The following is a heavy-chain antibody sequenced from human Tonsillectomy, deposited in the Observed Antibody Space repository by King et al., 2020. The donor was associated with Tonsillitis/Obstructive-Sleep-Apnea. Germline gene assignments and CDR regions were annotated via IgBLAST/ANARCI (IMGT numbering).Heavy chain of an antibody. J-gene: IGHJ4*02. Sequence: QLQESGPGRVKPSETLSLTCTVSGVSINTSTYYWGWIRQSPGKGLEWIGNVYYTGTTYYNSSLKSRVTISVDMSKNKFYLMLRSVTAADTATYHCARNVKATDKYDSPGYYDNWGLGTLVTVSS. CDR1: GVSINTSTYY. CDR3: ARNVKATDKYDSPGYYDN. V-gene: IGHV4-39*07. CDR2: VYYTGTT. D-gene: IGHD3-22*01.